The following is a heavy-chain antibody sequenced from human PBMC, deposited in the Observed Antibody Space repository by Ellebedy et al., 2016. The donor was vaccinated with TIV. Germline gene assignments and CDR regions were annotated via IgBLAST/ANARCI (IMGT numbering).Heavy chain of an antibody. CDR1: GFIFSNSG. J-gene: IGHJ4*02. CDR3: ATGGLATTAGYHVY. Sequence: GESLKISCAASGFIFSNSGMNWVRQAPGKGLEWVAFIRFDGNNAYYADSVKGRFTISRDNAKNTLYLQMNSLRAEDTAVYYCATGGLATTAGYHVYWGQGTLVTVSS. CDR2: IRFDGNNA. D-gene: IGHD1-1*01. V-gene: IGHV3-30*02.